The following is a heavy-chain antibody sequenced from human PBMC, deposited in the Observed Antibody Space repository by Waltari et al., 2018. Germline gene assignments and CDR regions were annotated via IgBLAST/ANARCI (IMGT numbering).Heavy chain of an antibody. CDR2: ISGSGGST. J-gene: IGHJ4*02. V-gene: IGHV3-23*04. Sequence: EVQLVESGGGLVQPGGSLRLSCAASGFTFSSYAMSWVRQAPGRGLEWVSAISGSGGSTYYADSVKGRFTISRDNSKNTLYLQMNSLRAEDTAVYYCASLQSYYDSSGYQYFDYWGQGTLVTVSS. D-gene: IGHD3-22*01. CDR1: GFTFSSYA. CDR3: ASLQSYYDSSGYQYFDY.